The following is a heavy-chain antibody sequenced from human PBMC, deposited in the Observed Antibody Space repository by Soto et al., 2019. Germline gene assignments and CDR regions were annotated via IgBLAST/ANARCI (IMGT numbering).Heavy chain of an antibody. CDR3: ARHLWVGSSWYLGALDI. CDR2: IYYSGST. V-gene: IGHV4-59*08. J-gene: IGHJ3*02. Sequence: QVQLQESGPGLVKPSETLSLTCTVSADSISNYYWSWIRQPPGKGLEWIGYIYYSGSTHYNPSLKRRVTISVDSPKNQFSLKLSSVTAADTAVYYCARHLWVGSSWYLGALDIWGQGTMVTVSS. CDR1: ADSISNYY. D-gene: IGHD6-13*01.